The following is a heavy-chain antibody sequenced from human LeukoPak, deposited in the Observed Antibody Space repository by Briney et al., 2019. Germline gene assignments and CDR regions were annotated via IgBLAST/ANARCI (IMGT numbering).Heavy chain of an antibody. CDR3: ARSSRGHFHYYYYGMDV. D-gene: IGHD6-25*01. Sequence: GASVKVSCKASRGTFSSYAISWVRQAPGQGLEWMGGIIPIFGTANYAQKFQGRVTITADESTSTAYMELSSLRSEDTAVYYCARSSRGHFHYYYYGMDVWGQGTTVTVSS. V-gene: IGHV1-69*13. CDR1: RGTFSSYA. J-gene: IGHJ6*02. CDR2: IIPIFGTA.